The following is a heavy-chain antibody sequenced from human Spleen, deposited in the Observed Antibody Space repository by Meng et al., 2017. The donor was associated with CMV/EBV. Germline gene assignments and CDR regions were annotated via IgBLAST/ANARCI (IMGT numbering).Heavy chain of an antibody. CDR2: INPTSGDT. D-gene: IGHD3-16*01. Sequence: ASVKVSCKASEYTFIDHHMHWVRQAPGQGLEWMGWINPTSGDTKYAQKFQGRVTLSRDTSISTAYMDLSRLRSDDTAVYYCARGTLMIRDYHHHGLDVWGHGTSVTVSS. V-gene: IGHV1-2*02. CDR3: ARGTLMIRDYHHHGLDV. CDR1: EYTFIDHH. J-gene: IGHJ6*02.